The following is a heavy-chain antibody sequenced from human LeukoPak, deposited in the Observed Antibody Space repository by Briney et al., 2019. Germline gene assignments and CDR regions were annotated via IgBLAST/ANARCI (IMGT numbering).Heavy chain of an antibody. V-gene: IGHV3-30-3*01. CDR3: AREEDYGVMGVGGY. Sequence: PGRSLRLSCAASGFTFSSYAMHWVRQAPGKGLEWVAVISYDGSNKYYADSVKGRFTISRDNSKNTLYLQMNSLRAEDTAVYYCAREEDYGVMGVGGYWGQGTLVTVSS. D-gene: IGHD4-17*01. CDR2: ISYDGSNK. CDR1: GFTFSSYA. J-gene: IGHJ4*02.